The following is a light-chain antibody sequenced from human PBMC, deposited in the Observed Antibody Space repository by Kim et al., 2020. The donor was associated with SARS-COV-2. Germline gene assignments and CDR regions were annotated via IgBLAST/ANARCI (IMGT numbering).Light chain of an antibody. V-gene: IGLV3-1*01. Sequence: SYELTQPPSVSVSPGQTARITCSGDKLGNKYACWYQHKPGQSPVLFVFQDNKRPSGIPERFSGSNSGNTATLTISGTQAMDEADYYCQAWDSNIVV. CDR3: QAWDSNIVV. J-gene: IGLJ2*01. CDR1: KLGNKY. CDR2: QDN.